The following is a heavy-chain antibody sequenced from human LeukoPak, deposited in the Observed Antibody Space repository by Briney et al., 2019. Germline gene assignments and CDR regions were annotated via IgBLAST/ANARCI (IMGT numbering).Heavy chain of an antibody. V-gene: IGHV1-69*13. CDR2: IIPIFGTA. J-gene: IGHJ4*02. CDR3: ASGPTTVVIPFDY. Sequence: GASVKVSCKASGGTFSSYAISWVRQAPGQGLEWMGGIIPIFGTANYAQKFQGRVTITADESTSTAYMELSSLRSEDTAVYYCASGPTTVVIPFDYWGQGTLVIVSS. CDR1: GGTFSSYA. D-gene: IGHD4-23*01.